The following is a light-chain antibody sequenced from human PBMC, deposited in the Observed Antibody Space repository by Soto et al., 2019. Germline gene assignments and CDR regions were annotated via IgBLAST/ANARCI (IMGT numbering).Light chain of an antibody. CDR3: MQGTHWPPYT. CDR2: KVF. CDR1: QSLVHSDGNTY. J-gene: IGKJ2*01. Sequence: DVVMTQSPLSLPVILGQPASISCRSSQSLVHSDGNTYLHWFQQRPGQSPRRLINKVFNRDSGVPDRFSGSGSGTDFTLKISRVEAEDVGVYYCMQGTHWPPYTFGQGTKLEIK. V-gene: IGKV2-30*02.